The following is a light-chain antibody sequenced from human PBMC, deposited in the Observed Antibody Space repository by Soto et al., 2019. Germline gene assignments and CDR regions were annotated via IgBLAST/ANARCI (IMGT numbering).Light chain of an antibody. CDR1: SSDIGSNP. CDR2: RDN. CDR3: SAWDDNIYGPV. Sequence: QAVVTQPPSAFGTPGQRVAISCSGGSSDIGSNPVNWYLHLPGAAPKLLIYRDNQRPSGVPDRFSGSKSGTSASLTISGLQSEDEADYFCSAWDDNIYGPVFGGGTKLTVL. V-gene: IGLV1-44*01. J-gene: IGLJ2*01.